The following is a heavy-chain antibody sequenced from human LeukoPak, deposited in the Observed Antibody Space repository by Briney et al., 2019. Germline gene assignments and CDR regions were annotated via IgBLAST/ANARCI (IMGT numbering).Heavy chain of an antibody. V-gene: IGHV4-39*01. J-gene: IGHJ4*02. Sequence: PSETLSLTCTVSGGSISSSSYYWGWIRQPPGKGLEWIGSINYSGSTYYNPSLKSRVTIFVDTSKNRFSLKLTSVTAADTAVYYCARQTGSGLFILPGGQGTLVTVSS. D-gene: IGHD3/OR15-3a*01. CDR3: ARQTGSGLFILP. CDR1: GGSISSSSYY. CDR2: INYSGST.